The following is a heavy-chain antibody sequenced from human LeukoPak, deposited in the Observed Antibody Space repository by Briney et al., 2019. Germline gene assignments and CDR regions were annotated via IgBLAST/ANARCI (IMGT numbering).Heavy chain of an antibody. J-gene: IGHJ3*02. CDR2: IRYDGSNK. Sequence: GGSLRLSCAGSGFTFSSYGMHWVRQAPGKGLEWVAFIRYDGSNKYYADSVKGRFTISRDNSKNTLYLQMNSLRAEDTAVYYCAKGIAVAVPYGGHAFDTWGQGTMVTVSS. D-gene: IGHD6-19*01. CDR1: GFTFSSYG. CDR3: AKGIAVAVPYGGHAFDT. V-gene: IGHV3-30*02.